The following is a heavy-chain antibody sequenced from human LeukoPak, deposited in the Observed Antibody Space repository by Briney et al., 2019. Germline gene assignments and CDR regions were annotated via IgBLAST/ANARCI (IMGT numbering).Heavy chain of an antibody. J-gene: IGHJ4*02. V-gene: IGHV5-51*01. CDR2: IYPDESDT. CDR1: GYSFTTYW. D-gene: IGHD2-2*02. Sequence: GESLNISCKGSGYSFTTYWIAWVRQMPGKGLEWMGIIYPDESDTRYSPSFQGQVTISADKSISTAYLQWSSLKASDTAMYHCARLYCSSSSCYRGSGYFFDYWGQGTLVTVSS. CDR3: ARLYCSSSSCYRGSGYFFDY.